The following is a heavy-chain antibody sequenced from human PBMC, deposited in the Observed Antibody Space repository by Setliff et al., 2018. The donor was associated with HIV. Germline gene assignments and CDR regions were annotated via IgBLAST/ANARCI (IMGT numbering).Heavy chain of an antibody. J-gene: IGHJ4*02. V-gene: IGHV4-34*01. CDR3: ASRRGIEFYFDI. D-gene: IGHD3-10*01. Sequence: SETLSLTCAVYGGSFSGYYWSWIRQPPGKGLEWIGEINHSGKTNYNPSLKSRVTISVDTSKNQFSLKVTSVTAADTGVYYCASRRGIEFYFDIWGQGTPVTVSS. CDR1: GGSFSGYY. CDR2: INHSGKT.